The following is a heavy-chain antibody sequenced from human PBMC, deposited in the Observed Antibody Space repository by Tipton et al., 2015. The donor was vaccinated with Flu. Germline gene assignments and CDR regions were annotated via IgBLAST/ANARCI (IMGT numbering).Heavy chain of an antibody. D-gene: IGHD3-10*01. CDR3: ARVKGGWFGSHMGPNWFDP. V-gene: IGHV4-61*02. Sequence: TLSLTCDVAGASVSTGAYFWTWIRQPAGRGLEWIGRIYTTGSTDYNPSLKSRVTIFLDTSSNHFSLKLTSVTSADTAVYYCARVKGGWFGSHMGPNWFDPWVQGTLVTVSS. CDR2: IYTTGST. J-gene: IGHJ5*02. CDR1: GASVSTGAYF.